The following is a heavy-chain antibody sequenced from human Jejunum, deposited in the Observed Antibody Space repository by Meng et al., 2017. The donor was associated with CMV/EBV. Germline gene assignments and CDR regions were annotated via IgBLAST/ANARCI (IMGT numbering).Heavy chain of an antibody. J-gene: IGHJ1*01. D-gene: IGHD3/OR15-3a*01. V-gene: IGHV3-30*02. CDR3: GKERTGYYIQH. CDR2: IAHDGSKQ. CDR1: GFIFSHYA. Sequence: QVQLVESGXGVVQPXGSLRLSCAASGFIFSHYAMHWVRQAPGKGLEWVALIAHDGSKQYYVDSVNGRFTISRDSSKNTLYLQMNSLRAEDTAVYYCGKERTGYYIQHWGQGTMVTVSS.